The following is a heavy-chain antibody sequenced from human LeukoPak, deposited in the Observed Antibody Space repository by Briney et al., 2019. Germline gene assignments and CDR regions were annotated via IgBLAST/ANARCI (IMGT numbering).Heavy chain of an antibody. CDR1: GFTFSNAW. J-gene: IGHJ3*01. D-gene: IGHD2-2*01. CDR2: IKSKTDGGTA. V-gene: IGHV3-15*01. CDR3: TTGAIVVVPAARV. Sequence: PGGSLRLSCAASGFTFSNAWMSWVRQAPGKGLEWVGRIKSKTDGGTADYAAPVKGRFTISRDDSKNTLYLQMNSLKTEDTAVYYRTTGAIVVVPAARVGGQGTMVTVSS.